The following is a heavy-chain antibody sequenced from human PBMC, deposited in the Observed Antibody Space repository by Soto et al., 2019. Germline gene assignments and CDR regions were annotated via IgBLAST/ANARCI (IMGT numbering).Heavy chain of an antibody. CDR3: ARRHGLDIDAYY. CDR1: GGSISTRDSISTRSFY. J-gene: IGHJ4*02. Sequence: SETLSLTCTVSGGSISTRDSISTRSFYWGWMRQPPGKGLQWIASISYSEGTFYNSSLKSRLTISVDTSKNQFSLSLSSVTAADTAVYFCARRHGLDIDAYYWGQGILVTVSS. D-gene: IGHD3-10*01. V-gene: IGHV4-39*01. CDR2: ISYSEGT.